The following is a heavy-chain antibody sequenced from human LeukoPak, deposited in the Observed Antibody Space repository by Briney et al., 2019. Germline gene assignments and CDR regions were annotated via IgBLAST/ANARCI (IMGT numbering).Heavy chain of an antibody. V-gene: IGHV3-7*01. D-gene: IGHD6-19*01. CDR1: GFTFSSYW. CDR3: ARGASGWYASDWFDP. CDR2: IKQDGSEK. J-gene: IGHJ5*02. Sequence: GGSLRLSCAASGFTFSSYWMSWVRQAPGKGLEWVANIKQDGSEKYYVDSVKGRFTISRDNAKNSLYLQMNSLRAEDTAVYYCARGASGWYASDWFDPWGQGTLVTVSS.